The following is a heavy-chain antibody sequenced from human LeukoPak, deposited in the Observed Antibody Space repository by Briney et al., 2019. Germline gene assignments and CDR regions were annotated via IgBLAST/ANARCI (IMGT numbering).Heavy chain of an antibody. CDR2: ISTSSTYI. CDR1: GVMFPSYW. Sequence: PGGSLRLSCAASGVMFPSYWMTWVRQAPGKGLEWVSSISTSSTYIYYADSVKGRFTISRDNAKNSLYLQMNSLRAEDTAVYYCARDPPFIIGTTFFDYWGQGTLVTVSS. CDR3: ARDPPFIIGTTFFDY. J-gene: IGHJ4*02. D-gene: IGHD1-20*01. V-gene: IGHV3-21*01.